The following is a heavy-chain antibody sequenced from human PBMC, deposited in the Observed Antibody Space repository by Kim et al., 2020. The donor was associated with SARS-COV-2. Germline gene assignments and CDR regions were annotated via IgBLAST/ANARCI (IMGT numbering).Heavy chain of an antibody. D-gene: IGHD6-13*01. Sequence: VEGRFTIPRDNSKHTLYLQMDSLRAEDTAVYYCARGETDSSSWAYYFDYWGQGTLVTVSS. V-gene: IGHV3-30*01. J-gene: IGHJ4*02. CDR3: ARGETDSSSWAYYFDY.